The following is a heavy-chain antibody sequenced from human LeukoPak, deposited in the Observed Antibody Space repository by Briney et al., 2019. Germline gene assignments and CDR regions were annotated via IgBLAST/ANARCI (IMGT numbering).Heavy chain of an antibody. D-gene: IGHD5-18*01. Sequence: PGGSLRLSCAASGFTFSSYGMSWVRQAPGKGLEWVSAISGSGGSTYYADSVKGRFTISRDNSKNTLYLQMNSLRAEDTAVYYCAKQAMGSKYYYYYMDVWGKGTTVTISS. CDR3: AKQAMGSKYYYYYMDV. CDR2: ISGSGGST. J-gene: IGHJ6*03. V-gene: IGHV3-23*01. CDR1: GFTFSSYG.